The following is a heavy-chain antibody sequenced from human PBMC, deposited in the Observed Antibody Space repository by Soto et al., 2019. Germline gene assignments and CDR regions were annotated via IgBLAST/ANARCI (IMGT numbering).Heavy chain of an antibody. CDR1: GGSISSGDYY. J-gene: IGHJ6*02. CDR2: IYYSGST. D-gene: IGHD3-3*01. V-gene: IGHV4-30-4*01. CDR3: ARDLGGRLLGWLPYGMDV. Sequence: SETLSLTCTVSGGSISSGDYYWSWIRQPPGKGLEWIGYIYYSGSTYYNPSLKGRVTISVDTSKNQFSLKLSSVTAADTAVYYCARDLGGRLLGWLPYGMDVWGQGTTVTVSS.